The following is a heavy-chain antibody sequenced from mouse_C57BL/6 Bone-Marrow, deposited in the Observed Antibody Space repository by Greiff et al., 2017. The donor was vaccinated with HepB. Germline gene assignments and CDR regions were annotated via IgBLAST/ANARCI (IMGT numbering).Heavy chain of an antibody. D-gene: IGHD2-1*01. CDR1: GYAFSSYW. J-gene: IGHJ2*01. CDR2: IYPGDGDT. CDR3: ARREGNFLFDY. Sequence: VQLQESGAELVKPGASVKISCKASGYAFSSYWMNLVKQRPGKGLEWIGQIYPGDGDTNYNGKFKGKATLTADKSSSTAYMQLSSLTSEDSAVYFCARREGNFLFDYWGQGTTLTVSS. V-gene: IGHV1-80*01.